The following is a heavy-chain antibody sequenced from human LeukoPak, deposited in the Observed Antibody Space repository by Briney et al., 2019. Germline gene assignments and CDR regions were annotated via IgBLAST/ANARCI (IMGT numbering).Heavy chain of an antibody. CDR1: GGSISSYY. J-gene: IGHJ5*02. CDR3: ARGEYYYDSSGYIGFDP. Sequence: SETLSLTCTVSGGSISSYYWSWIRQPPGKGLEWIGYIYYSGSTNYNPSLKSRVTMSVDTSKNQFSLKLSSVTAADTAVYYCARGEYYYDSSGYIGFDPWGQGTLVTVSS. CDR2: IYYSGST. D-gene: IGHD3-22*01. V-gene: IGHV4-59*12.